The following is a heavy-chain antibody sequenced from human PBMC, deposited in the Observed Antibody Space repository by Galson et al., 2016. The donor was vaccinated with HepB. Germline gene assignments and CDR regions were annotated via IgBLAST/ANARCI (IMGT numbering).Heavy chain of an antibody. J-gene: IGHJ6*03. CDR2: FYYSGKT. Sequence: TLSLTCTVSGGSIISVGHYWSWIRQHPGEGLEWIGYFYYSGKTYHNPSLKSRITISVDTSKNQFSLKLTSLTAADTAVYYCASGYYYMDVWGEGTTVIVSS. CDR1: GGSIISVGHY. CDR3: ASGYYYMDV. V-gene: IGHV4-31*03.